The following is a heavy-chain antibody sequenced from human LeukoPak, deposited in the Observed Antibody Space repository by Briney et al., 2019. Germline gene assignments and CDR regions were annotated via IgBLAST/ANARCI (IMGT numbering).Heavy chain of an antibody. Sequence: GGSLRLSCAASGFNFSRYAMSWVRQAPGKGLEWVSVIYSGGSTYYADSVKGRFTISRDKSKNTLYLQMNSLRAEDTAVYYCARGVYSSSWAFDYWGQGTLVTVSS. CDR2: IYSGGST. CDR1: GFNFSRYA. J-gene: IGHJ4*02. V-gene: IGHV3-53*01. D-gene: IGHD6-13*01. CDR3: ARGVYSSSWAFDY.